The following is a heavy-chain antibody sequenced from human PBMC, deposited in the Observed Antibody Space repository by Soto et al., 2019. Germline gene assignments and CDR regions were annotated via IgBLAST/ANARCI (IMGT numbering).Heavy chain of an antibody. D-gene: IGHD3-9*01. CDR1: GGSISSGGYS. V-gene: IGHV4-30-2*01. J-gene: IGHJ5*02. CDR3: ARAFGYYDILTGYYSRGFDP. CDR2: IYHSGST. Sequence: QLQLQESGSGLVKPSQTLSLTCAVSGGSISSGGYSWSWIRQPPGKGLEWIGYIYHSGSTYYNPSLKSRVTISVDRSKNQFSLKLSSVTAADTAVHYCARAFGYYDILTGYYSRGFDPWGQGTLVTVSS.